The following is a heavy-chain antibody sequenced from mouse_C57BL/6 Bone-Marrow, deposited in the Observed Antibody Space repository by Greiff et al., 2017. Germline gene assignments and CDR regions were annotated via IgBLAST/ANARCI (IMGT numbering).Heavy chain of an antibody. CDR2: INPGSGGA. V-gene: IGHV1-54*01. Sequence: QVQLKESGAELVRPGTSVKLSCKASGYAFTNYWIEWVKRRPGQGLEWIGVINPGSGGANYNEKFKGKATLTTDKSSSTAYMQLSSLTSEDSAVYFCARKDYDYDAYAMDYWGQGTSVTVSS. CDR3: ARKDYDYDAYAMDY. D-gene: IGHD2-4*01. J-gene: IGHJ4*01. CDR1: GYAFTNYW.